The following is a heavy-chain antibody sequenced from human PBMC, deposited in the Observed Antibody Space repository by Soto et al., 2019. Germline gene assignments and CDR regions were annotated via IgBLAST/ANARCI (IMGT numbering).Heavy chain of an antibody. J-gene: IGHJ4*02. CDR2: INSAETNM. D-gene: IGHD3-22*01. V-gene: IGHV3-74*01. CDR1: GLTLSDYW. Sequence: HPGGSLRLLCLASGLTLSDYWMLWVRQVAGKGLVWVSGINSAETNMSYAAAVRGRFTISRDNVKNTVYVQMNNVRDDDTAVYYCVRDKASSGFTGLDFWGQGNLVTVSS. CDR3: VRDKASSGFTGLDF.